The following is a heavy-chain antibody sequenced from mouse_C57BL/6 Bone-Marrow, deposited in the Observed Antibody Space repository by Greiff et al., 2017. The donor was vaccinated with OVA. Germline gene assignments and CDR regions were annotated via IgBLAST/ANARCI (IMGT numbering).Heavy chain of an antibody. CDR2: ISGGGGNT. V-gene: IGHV5-9*01. CDR1: GFTFSSYT. Sequence: EVQLVESGGGLVKPGGSLKLSCAASGFTFSSYTMSWVRQTPEKRLEWVATISGGGGNTYYPDSVKGRFTISRDNAKNTLYLQMSSLRSEDTALYYCARIGSSYGYWYFDVWGTGTTVTVSS. CDR3: ARIGSSYGYWYFDV. J-gene: IGHJ1*03. D-gene: IGHD1-1*01.